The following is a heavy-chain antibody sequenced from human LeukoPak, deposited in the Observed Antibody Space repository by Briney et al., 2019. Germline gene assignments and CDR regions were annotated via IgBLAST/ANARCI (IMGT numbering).Heavy chain of an antibody. D-gene: IGHD3-22*01. CDR1: GYTFTSYG. CDR2: ISAYNGNT. V-gene: IGHV1-18*01. J-gene: IGHJ4*02. CDR3: ARIDYYYDSSD. Sequence: ASVKVSCKASGYTFTSYGISWVRQAPGQGLEWMGWISAYNGNTNYAQKFQGRVAMTRDTSISTAYMELSRLRSDDTAVYYCARIDYYYDSSDWGQGTLVTVSS.